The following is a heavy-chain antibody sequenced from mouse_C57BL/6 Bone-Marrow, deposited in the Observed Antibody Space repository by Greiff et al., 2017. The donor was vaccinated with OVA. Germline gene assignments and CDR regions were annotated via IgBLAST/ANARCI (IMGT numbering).Heavy chain of an antibody. J-gene: IGHJ4*01. CDR1: GFTFSDYG. CDR2: ISSGSSTI. Sequence: EVMLVESGGGLVKPGGSLKLSCAASGFTFSDYGMHWVRQAPEKGLEWVAYISSGSSTIYYADTVKGRFTISRDNAKNTLFLQMTSLRSEDTAMYYCAKKTYYTNYYAMDDWGQGTSVTVSS. D-gene: IGHD2-12*01. V-gene: IGHV5-17*01. CDR3: AKKTYYTNYYAMDD.